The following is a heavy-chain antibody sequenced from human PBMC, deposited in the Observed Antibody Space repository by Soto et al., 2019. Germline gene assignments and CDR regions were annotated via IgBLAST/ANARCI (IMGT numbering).Heavy chain of an antibody. D-gene: IGHD3-9*01. CDR1: GFTFSSYA. V-gene: IGHV3-23*01. J-gene: IGHJ4*02. CDR2: ISGSGDST. CDR3: ATLTKYDILTGFYPC. Sequence: PGGSLRLSCAASGFTFSSYAMSWVRQAPGKGLEWASGISGSGDSTYYADSVKGRFTISRDNSNNTLYFQMNSLRAEDTAVYYCATLTKYDILTGFYPCWGQGTPVTVSS.